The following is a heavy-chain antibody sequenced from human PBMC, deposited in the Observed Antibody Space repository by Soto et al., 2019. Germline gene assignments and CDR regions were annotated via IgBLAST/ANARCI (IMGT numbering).Heavy chain of an antibody. D-gene: IGHD2-2*01. CDR2: INSDGSST. V-gene: IGHV3-74*01. J-gene: IGHJ6*02. Sequence: PGGSLRLSCAASGFTFSSDWMHWVRQAPGKVLVWVSRINSDGSSTSYADSVKGRFTISRDNAKNTLYLQMNSLRAEDTAVYYCARVPAAMYVDYYYYGTDVWGQGTTVTVS. CDR3: ARVPAAMYVDYYYYGTDV. CDR1: GFTFSSDW.